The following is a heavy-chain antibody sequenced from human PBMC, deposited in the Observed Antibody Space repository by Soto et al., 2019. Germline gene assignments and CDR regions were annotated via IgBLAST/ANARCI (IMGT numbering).Heavy chain of an antibody. J-gene: IGHJ6*02. Sequence: VASVKVSCKASGGTFSSYAISWVRQAPGQGLEWMGGIIPIFGTANYAQKFQGRVTITADKSTSTAYMELSSLRSEDTAVYYCASGSAGYGMDVWGQGTTVTVSS. CDR3: ASGSAGYGMDV. V-gene: IGHV1-69*06. CDR2: IIPIFGTA. CDR1: GGTFSSYA. D-gene: IGHD1-26*01.